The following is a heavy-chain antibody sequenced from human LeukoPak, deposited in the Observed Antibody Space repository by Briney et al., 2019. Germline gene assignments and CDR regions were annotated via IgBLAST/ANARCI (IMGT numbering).Heavy chain of an antibody. V-gene: IGHV3-21*01. CDR2: ISTSSSHI. J-gene: IGHJ4*02. CDR3: ARNGITRTTWYLDY. CDR1: GFTFSTYS. D-gene: IGHD1-14*01. Sequence: GGSLRLSCAASGFTFSTYSMNWVRQAPGKGLEWVSSISTSSSHIYYADSVKGRFTISRDNAKNSLYLQMHSLRAEDTAVYYCARNGITRTTWYLDYWGQGILVTVSS.